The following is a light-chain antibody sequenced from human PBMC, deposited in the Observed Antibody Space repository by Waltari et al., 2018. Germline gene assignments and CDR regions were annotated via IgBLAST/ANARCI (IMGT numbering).Light chain of an antibody. CDR1: QDISNF. CDR3: QQYESLPYT. V-gene: IGKV1-33*01. Sequence: DIQMTQSPSSVSASVGARVTITCQASQDISNFLSWYPHKAGKAPKLLIFDASKMQTGVPYKFGGGGSGTDFTFTIDSLQPEDVATYYCQQYESLPYTFGQGTKVEI. J-gene: IGKJ2*01. CDR2: DAS.